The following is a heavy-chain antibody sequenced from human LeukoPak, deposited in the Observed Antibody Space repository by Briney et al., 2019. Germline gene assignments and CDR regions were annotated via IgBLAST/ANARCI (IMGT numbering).Heavy chain of an antibody. D-gene: IGHD5-12*01. V-gene: IGHV4-59*01. CDR1: GGSINGYY. Sequence: AETLSLTCIVSGGSINGYYWSWIRQPPGKGLQWMGYIYYSGTTNYNPSLKSRVTISIDTSKTQFSLDLSSVPAADTAVYYGARDGYSGYGPNIYFDYRGQGTLVTVSS. CDR3: ARDGYSGYGPNIYFDY. J-gene: IGHJ4*02. CDR2: IYYSGTT.